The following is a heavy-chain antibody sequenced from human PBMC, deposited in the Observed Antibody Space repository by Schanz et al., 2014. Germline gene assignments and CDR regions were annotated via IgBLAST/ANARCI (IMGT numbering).Heavy chain of an antibody. J-gene: IGHJ6*02. CDR1: GFSFSDYG. Sequence: QVQLVESGGSVVQPGRSLRLSCAGSGFSFSDYGMHWVRQAPGRGLEWVAVISYHGSERYYADSVKGRFTISRDNSKNTPYMEMNSLRTEDTAVYYCAKVWKDHRIAGRPGWSDGMDVWGQGTTVTVSS. CDR2: ISYHGSER. V-gene: IGHV3-30*18. CDR3: AKVWKDHRIAGRPGWSDGMDV. D-gene: IGHD6-6*01.